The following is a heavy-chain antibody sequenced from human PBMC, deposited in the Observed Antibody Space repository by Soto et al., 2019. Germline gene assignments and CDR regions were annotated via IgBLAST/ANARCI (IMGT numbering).Heavy chain of an antibody. D-gene: IGHD6-13*01. CDR3: ALSEGSYSSSPTYYFDY. CDR1: GFSLSTSGKC. J-gene: IGHJ4*02. Sequence: FGPTLVNPTQTLTLTCTFSGFSLSTSGKCVSWIRQPPGKALEWLARIDWDDDKYYSTSLKTRLTISKDTSKNQVVLTMTNMDPVDTATYYCALSEGSYSSSPTYYFDYWGQGTLVTVSS. CDR2: IDWDDDK. V-gene: IGHV2-70*11.